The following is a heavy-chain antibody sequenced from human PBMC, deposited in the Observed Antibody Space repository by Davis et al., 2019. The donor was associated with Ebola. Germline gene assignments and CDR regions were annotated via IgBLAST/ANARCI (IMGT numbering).Heavy chain of an antibody. J-gene: IGHJ4*02. CDR2: ISGSSINI. D-gene: IGHD6-13*01. V-gene: IGHV3-21*04. CDR1: GFTFSSYS. CDR3: ARGRQLGFFSRSPSENY. Sequence: GESLKISCAASGFTFSSYSMNWVRQAPGKGLEWVSSISGSSINIYYADSVKGRFTISRDNAKNSLYLQMNSLRAEDTAVYYCARGRQLGFFSRSPSENYWGQGTLVTVSS.